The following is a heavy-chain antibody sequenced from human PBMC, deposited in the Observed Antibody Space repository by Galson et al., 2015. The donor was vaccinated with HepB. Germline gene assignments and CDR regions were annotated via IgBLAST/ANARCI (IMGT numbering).Heavy chain of an antibody. D-gene: IGHD4/OR15-4a*01. V-gene: IGHV3-23*01. Sequence: SLRLSCAASGFPFRSYGMTWVRQAPGKGLEWVSGISGSGGSTYYADSVKGRVTIARDNSKNTLYLQMNRLRVEDTAVYYCAKDDMESPYGGYALDAWGQGTMVTVSS. J-gene: IGHJ3*01. CDR2: ISGSGGST. CDR3: AKDDMESPYGGYALDA. CDR1: GFPFRSYG.